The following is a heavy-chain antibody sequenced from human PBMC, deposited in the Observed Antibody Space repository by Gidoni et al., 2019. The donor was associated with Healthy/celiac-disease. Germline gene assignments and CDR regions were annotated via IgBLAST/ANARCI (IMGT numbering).Heavy chain of an antibody. CDR2: IYYSGST. Sequence: QVQLQESGPGLVKPSETLSLTCTVSGGSISSYYWSWIRQPPGKGLEWIGYIYYSGSTNYNPSLKSRVTISVDTSKNQFSLKLSSVTAADTAVYYCARGRYSNYGAHYYYYGMDVWGQGTTVTVSS. D-gene: IGHD4-4*01. V-gene: IGHV4-59*01. J-gene: IGHJ6*02. CDR3: ARGRYSNYGAHYYYYGMDV. CDR1: GGSISSYY.